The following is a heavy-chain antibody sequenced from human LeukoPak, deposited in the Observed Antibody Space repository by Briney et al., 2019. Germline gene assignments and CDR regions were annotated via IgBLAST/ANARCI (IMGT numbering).Heavy chain of an antibody. CDR1: GGSISSYY. Sequence: PSETLSVTCTVSGGSISSYYWSWIRQPPGKGLEWIGYIYYSGSTNYNPSLKSRVTISVDTSKNQFSLKLSSVTAADTAVYYCARRGSHYDFWSGIAYYMDVWGKGTTVTVSS. CDR2: IYYSGST. V-gene: IGHV4-59*01. J-gene: IGHJ6*03. CDR3: ARRGSHYDFWSGIAYYMDV. D-gene: IGHD3-3*01.